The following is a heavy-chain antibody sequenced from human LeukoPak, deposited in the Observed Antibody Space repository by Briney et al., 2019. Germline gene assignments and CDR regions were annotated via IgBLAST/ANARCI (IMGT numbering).Heavy chain of an antibody. CDR3: ARDLKDYYDSGGYPGIGY. CDR1: GFNFSSYW. D-gene: IGHD3-22*01. Sequence: GGSLRLSCAASGFNFSSYWMSWVRQAPGKGLEWVANIKQDGSEKYYVDSVKGRFTISRDNAKNSLYLQMNNLRAEDTAVYYCARDLKDYYDSGGYPGIGYWGQGTLVTVSS. V-gene: IGHV3-7*05. J-gene: IGHJ4*02. CDR2: IKQDGSEK.